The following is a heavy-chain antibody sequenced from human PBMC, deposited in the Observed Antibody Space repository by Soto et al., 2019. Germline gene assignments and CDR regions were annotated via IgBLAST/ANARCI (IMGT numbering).Heavy chain of an antibody. J-gene: IGHJ3*02. D-gene: IGHD3-22*01. V-gene: IGHV3-30*04. CDR1: GFTFSSYA. CDR2: ISYDGRNK. CDR3: SRYSHSYYYDSSGYWRPGAFDI. Sequence: PGGSLRLSCAASGFTFSSYAMHWVRQAPGKGLEWVAVISYDGRNKYYAETVKGRFTISRDNSKNTLNLQMNSLRAEDKAVYYCSRYSHSYYYDSSGYWRPGAFDIWGQGAMVTVSS.